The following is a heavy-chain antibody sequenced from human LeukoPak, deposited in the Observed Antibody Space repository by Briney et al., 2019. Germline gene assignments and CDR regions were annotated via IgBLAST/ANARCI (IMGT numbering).Heavy chain of an antibody. CDR2: IYYSGST. Sequence: SETLSLTCTVSGGSISSSSYYWGWIRQPPGKGLEWIGSIYYSGSTYYNPSLKSRVTISVDTSKNQFSLKLSSVTAADTAVYYCARGLPYYYDSSGLPDYWGQGTLVTVSS. D-gene: IGHD3-22*01. V-gene: IGHV4-39*07. CDR3: ARGLPYYYDSSGLPDY. J-gene: IGHJ4*02. CDR1: GGSISSSSYY.